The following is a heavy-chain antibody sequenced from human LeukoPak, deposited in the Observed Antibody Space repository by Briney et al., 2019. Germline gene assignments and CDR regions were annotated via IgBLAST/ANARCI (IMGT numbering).Heavy chain of an antibody. CDR1: GFTFSHYG. V-gene: IGHV3-33*01. CDR3: SRRFDC. Sequence: GGSLRLSCATSGFTFSHYGMHWVRQAPGKGLEWVAVIWSDGTDKYYGDSVKGRFTISRDNAKNSLDLQMNSLRDEDTAVYYCSRRFDCWGQGTLVTVSS. CDR2: IWSDGTDK. J-gene: IGHJ4*02.